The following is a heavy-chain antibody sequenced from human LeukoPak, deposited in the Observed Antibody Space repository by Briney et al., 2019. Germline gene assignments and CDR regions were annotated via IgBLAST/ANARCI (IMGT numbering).Heavy chain of an antibody. CDR1: GGSISSYY. Sequence: SETLSLTCTVSGGSISSYYWSWIRQPPGKGLEWIGYIYTSGSTNYNPSLKSRVTISVDTSKNQFSLKLSSVTAADTAVYYCAGLVPASSYYYYMDVWGKGTTVTVSS. CDR3: AGLVPASSYYYYMDV. V-gene: IGHV4-4*09. J-gene: IGHJ6*03. CDR2: IYTSGST. D-gene: IGHD2-2*01.